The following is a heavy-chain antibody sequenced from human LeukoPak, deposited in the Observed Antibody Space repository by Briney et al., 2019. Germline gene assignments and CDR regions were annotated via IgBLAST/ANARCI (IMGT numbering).Heavy chain of an antibody. J-gene: IGHJ4*02. CDR2: IYYSGST. D-gene: IGHD3-10*01. CDR3: ARVGPVWFGERHYYFDY. CDR1: GGSISSYY. Sequence: SETLSLTCTVSGGSISSYYWSWIRQPPGKGLEWIGYIYYSGSTNYNPSLKSRVTISVDTSKNQFSLKLSSVTAADTAVYYCARVGPVWFGERHYYFDYWGQGTLVTVSS. V-gene: IGHV4-59*01.